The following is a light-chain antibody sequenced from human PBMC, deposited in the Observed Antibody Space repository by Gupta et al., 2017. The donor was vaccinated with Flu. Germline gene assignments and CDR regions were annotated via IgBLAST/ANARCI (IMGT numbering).Light chain of an antibody. V-gene: IGKV1-33*01. J-gene: IGKJ4*01. CDR1: HDINNS. CDR2: NAS. Sequence: DIQMTQSPSSLSASVGDRITITCQASHDINNSLNWYQQKPGKAPKVLIYNASNLETGVPSRFSGSGSGTDFTFAISSLQPEDVAAYYCQQGDSLPLTFGGGTKVEIK. CDR3: QQGDSLPLT.